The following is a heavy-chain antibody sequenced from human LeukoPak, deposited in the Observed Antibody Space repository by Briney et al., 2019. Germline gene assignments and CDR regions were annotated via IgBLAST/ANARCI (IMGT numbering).Heavy chain of an antibody. V-gene: IGHV3-73*01. J-gene: IGHJ4*02. CDR2: IRSKTKSYAT. CDR1: GFTFSDSA. CDR3: TRDQTPYY. Sequence: PGGSLRLSCAASGFTFSDSAMHWVRQASGKGLEWVGRIRSKTKSYATAYAASVKGRFTISRDDSKNTAYLQMNSLQTEDTAVYYCTRDQTPYYWGQGTLVTVSS.